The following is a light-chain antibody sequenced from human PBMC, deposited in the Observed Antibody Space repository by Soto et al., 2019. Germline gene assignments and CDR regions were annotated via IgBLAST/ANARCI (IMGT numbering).Light chain of an antibody. CDR2: DVS. CDR1: SSDVGGYNY. J-gene: IGLJ2*01. V-gene: IGLV2-11*01. CDR3: AAWDDSLSGRVV. Sequence: QSALTQPRSVSGSPGQSVTISCTGTSSDVGGYNYVSWYQQHPGKAPKLMIYDVSKRPSGVPDRFSGSKSGNTASLTICGLRSEDEADYYCAAWDDSLSGRVVFGGGTKVTVL.